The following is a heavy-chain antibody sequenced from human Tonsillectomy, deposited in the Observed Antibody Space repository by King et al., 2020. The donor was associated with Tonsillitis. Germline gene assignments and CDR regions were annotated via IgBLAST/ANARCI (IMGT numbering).Heavy chain of an antibody. CDR1: GGSISTYY. V-gene: IGHV4-59*01. J-gene: IGHJ4*02. CDR2: IYYSEST. Sequence: LQGSGPGLVKPSETLSLTCTVSGGSISTYYWSWIRQTPGKGLEWIGYIYYSESTNYNPSLKSRVTIQLDTSKNQFSLKLSSVTAADTAVYYCARVAGTYGGFGQLYFDYWGQGTLVTVSS. CDR3: ARVAGTYGGFGQLYFDY. D-gene: IGHD2-8*01.